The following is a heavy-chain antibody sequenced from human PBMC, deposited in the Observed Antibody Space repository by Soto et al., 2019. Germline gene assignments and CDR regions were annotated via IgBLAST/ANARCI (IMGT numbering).Heavy chain of an antibody. CDR3: AKTRLYDNNEYHRDGFDV. CDR2: ISYDGNKK. J-gene: IGHJ3*01. V-gene: IGHV3-30*18. Sequence: QVQLAESGGGVVQPGRSLGLSCAASGFTFSIYVMHWVRQAPGKGLEWVALISYDGNKKYYIDSVKGRFTISRDNSKNTLNLQMNTLRVEDTAVYYCAKTRLYDNNEYHRDGFDVWGPGTAVTVSS. CDR1: GFTFSIYV. D-gene: IGHD3-22*01.